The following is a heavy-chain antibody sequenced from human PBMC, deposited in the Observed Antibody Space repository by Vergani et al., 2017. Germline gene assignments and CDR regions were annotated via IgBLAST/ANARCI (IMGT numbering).Heavy chain of an antibody. D-gene: IGHD1-26*01. CDR3: AMTRSGSPPRXFDY. V-gene: IGHV3-23*01. CDR1: GFTFSSYA. Sequence: EVQLLESGGGLVQPGGSLRLSCAPSGFTFSSYAMSWVRQAPGKGLEWVSAFSGSGGSTYYADSVKGRFTISRDNSKNTLYLQMNSLRAEDTAVYYCAMTRSGSPPRXFDYWGQGTLVTVSS. J-gene: IGHJ4*02. CDR2: FSGSGGST.